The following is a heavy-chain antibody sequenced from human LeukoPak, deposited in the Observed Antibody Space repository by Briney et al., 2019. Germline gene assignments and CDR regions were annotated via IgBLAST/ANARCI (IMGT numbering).Heavy chain of an antibody. CDR1: VDTFTAYH. D-gene: IGHD3-22*01. CDR3: ARGTQIDSSVYYAGHFDY. V-gene: IGHV1-46*01. J-gene: IGHJ4*02. CDR2: INPNDGST. Sequence: ASVKVSCKPSVDTFTAYHMHCGRHTPGQGLEWMGMINPNDGSTNYAQRLQGRVTMTRDRSTSTVYMELSSLRSEDTAVYYYARGTQIDSSVYYAGHFDYWGQGTLVTVSS.